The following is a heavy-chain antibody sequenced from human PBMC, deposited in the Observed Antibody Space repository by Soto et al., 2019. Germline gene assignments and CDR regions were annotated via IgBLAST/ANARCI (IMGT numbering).Heavy chain of an antibody. J-gene: IGHJ3*02. CDR2: IPYDGSNK. D-gene: IGHD1-26*01. CDR3: AKSLSGGTLRGAFDI. CDR1: GFIFSDYG. V-gene: IGHV3-30*18. Sequence: GGSLRLSCAASGFIFSDYGMHWVRQAPGKGLEWVTVIPYDGSNKYYANSVKGRFTISRDNSKNTLYLQMNSLRAEDTAVYYCAKSLSGGTLRGAFDIWGQGTIVTVSS.